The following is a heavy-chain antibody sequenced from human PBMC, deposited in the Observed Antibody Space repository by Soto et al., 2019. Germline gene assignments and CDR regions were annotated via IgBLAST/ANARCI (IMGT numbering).Heavy chain of an antibody. J-gene: IGHJ3*02. CDR3: ARGIGRAFDI. CDR1: GFTFSSYA. Sequence: QVQLVESGGGVVQPGRSLRLSCAASGFTFSSYAMHWVRQAPGKGLEWVAVISYDGTNKYYADSVKGRFTISRDNSKNTLYLQMNSLRAEDTAVYYCARGIGRAFDIWGQGTMVTVSS. D-gene: IGHD3-16*02. CDR2: ISYDGTNK. V-gene: IGHV3-30-3*01.